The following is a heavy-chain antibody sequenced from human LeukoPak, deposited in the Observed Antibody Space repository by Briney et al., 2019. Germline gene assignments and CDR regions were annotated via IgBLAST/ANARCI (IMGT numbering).Heavy chain of an antibody. J-gene: IGHJ4*02. CDR2: IYHSGST. Sequence: PSETLSLTCAVSGYSISSGYYWGWIRQPPGKGLEWIGSIYHSGSTYYNPSLKSRVTISVDTSKNQFSLKLSSVTAADTAVYYCARHDKSGSEYFDYWGQGTLVTVSS. D-gene: IGHD3-22*01. V-gene: IGHV4-38-2*01. CDR1: GYSISSGYY. CDR3: ARHDKSGSEYFDY.